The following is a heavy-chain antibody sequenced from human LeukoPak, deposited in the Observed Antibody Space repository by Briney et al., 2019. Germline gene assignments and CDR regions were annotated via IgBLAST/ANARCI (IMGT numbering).Heavy chain of an antibody. Sequence: ASVTVSCKASGYTFTGYYMHWVRQAPGQGREGMGWINPNSGGTNYAQKFQGRVTMTRDTSISTAYMELSRLRSDDTAVYYCARDPYTWELLYYFDYWGQGTLVTVSS. V-gene: IGHV1-2*02. CDR3: ARDPYTWELLYYFDY. CDR1: GYTFTGYY. D-gene: IGHD1-26*01. J-gene: IGHJ4*02. CDR2: INPNSGGT.